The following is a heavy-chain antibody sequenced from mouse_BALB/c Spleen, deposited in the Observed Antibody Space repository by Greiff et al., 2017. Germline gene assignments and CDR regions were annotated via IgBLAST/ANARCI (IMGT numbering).Heavy chain of an antibody. CDR2: INPSNGGT. Sequence: QVQLQQPGAELVKPGASVKLSCKASGYTFTSYYMYWVKQRPGQGLEWIGGINPSNGGTNFNEKFKSKATLTVDKSSSTAYMQLSSLTSEDSAVYYCARLLYDGYFDYWGQGTTLTVSS. D-gene: IGHD2-3*01. CDR1: GYTFTSYY. V-gene: IGHV1S81*02. CDR3: ARLLYDGYFDY. J-gene: IGHJ2*01.